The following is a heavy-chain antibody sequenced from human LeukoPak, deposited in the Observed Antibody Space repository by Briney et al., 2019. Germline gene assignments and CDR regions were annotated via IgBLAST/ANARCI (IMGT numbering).Heavy chain of an antibody. Sequence: PSETLSLTCTVSGGSISSYYWSWIRQPPGKGLEWIGYIYYSGNTDSNPSLKSRVTISVDTSKNQFSLKLSSVTAADTAVYYCARTYCSGGSCHFDYWGQGTLVTVS. V-gene: IGHV4-59*08. J-gene: IGHJ4*02. CDR1: GGSISSYY. D-gene: IGHD2-15*01. CDR3: ARTYCSGGSCHFDY. CDR2: IYYSGNT.